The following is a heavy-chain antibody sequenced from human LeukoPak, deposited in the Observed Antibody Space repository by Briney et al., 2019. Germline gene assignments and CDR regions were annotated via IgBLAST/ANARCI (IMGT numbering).Heavy chain of an antibody. CDR2: IRYDGSNK. Sequence: PGGSLRLSCAASGFTFSSYGMHWVRQAPGKGLEWVAFIRYDGSNKYYADSVKGRFTISRDNSKNTLYLQMNSLRAEDTAVYYCAKVGTGDPLGFDYWGQGTLVTVSS. V-gene: IGHV3-30*02. CDR1: GFTFSSYG. J-gene: IGHJ4*02. CDR3: AKVGTGDPLGFDY. D-gene: IGHD3-16*01.